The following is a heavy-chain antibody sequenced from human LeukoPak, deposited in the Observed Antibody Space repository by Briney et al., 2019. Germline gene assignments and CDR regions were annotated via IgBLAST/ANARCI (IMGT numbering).Heavy chain of an antibody. V-gene: IGHV3-23*01. CDR1: GYTFTSYA. D-gene: IGHD5-18*01. CDR3: AKDTASSWWYFDL. CDR2: ITGSGGST. Sequence: GASVKVSCKSSGYTFTSYAMSWVRQAPGKGLEWVSAITGSGGSTYYADSVKGRFTISRDNSKNTLYLQMNSLRAEDTAVYYCAKDTASSWWYFDLWGRGTLVTVSS. J-gene: IGHJ2*01.